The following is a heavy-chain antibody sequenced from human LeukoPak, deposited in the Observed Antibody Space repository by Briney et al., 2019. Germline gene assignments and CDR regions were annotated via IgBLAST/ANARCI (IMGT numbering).Heavy chain of an antibody. CDR3: TRDSGADRRYFDL. Sequence: GGSLRLSCAASGFTFNSYFMSWVRQAPGKGLAWVSRIDGDGATTSYEDSVKGRFTISRDNANNMVYLEMNSLRVEDTAVYYCTRDSGADRRYFDLWGRGTLVTVSS. CDR1: GFTFNSYF. D-gene: IGHD7-27*01. CDR2: IDGDGATT. V-gene: IGHV3-74*01. J-gene: IGHJ2*01.